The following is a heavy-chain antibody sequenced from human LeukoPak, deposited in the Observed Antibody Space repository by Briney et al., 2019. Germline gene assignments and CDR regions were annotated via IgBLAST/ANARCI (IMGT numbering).Heavy chain of an antibody. J-gene: IGHJ4*02. CDR3: ARGHYGDYF. Sequence: GGSLRLSCAAPGFTLSSNWMYWVRQAPGKGLVWVSRINSDGSSSTYADSVKGRFTISRDDAKNTLYLQMHSLRAEDTAMYYCARGHYGDYFWGQGTQVTVSS. V-gene: IGHV3-74*03. CDR1: GFTLSSNW. D-gene: IGHD4-17*01. CDR2: INSDGSSS.